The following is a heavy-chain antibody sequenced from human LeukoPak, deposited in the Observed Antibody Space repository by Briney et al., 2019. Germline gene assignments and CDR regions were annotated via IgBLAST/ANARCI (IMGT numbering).Heavy chain of an antibody. CDR2: ISTTGGYT. Sequence: PGGSLRLSCVGSGFSFSTYDMGWVRQTPGKGLEWVSAISTTGGYTEDADSVKGRFTISRDNSQNTLFLQMHSLRAEDTAVYYCAKKPATIKFPFDIWGQGTVVTVSP. D-gene: IGHD5-24*01. CDR3: AKKPATIKFPFDI. J-gene: IGHJ4*02. V-gene: IGHV3-23*01. CDR1: GFSFSTYD.